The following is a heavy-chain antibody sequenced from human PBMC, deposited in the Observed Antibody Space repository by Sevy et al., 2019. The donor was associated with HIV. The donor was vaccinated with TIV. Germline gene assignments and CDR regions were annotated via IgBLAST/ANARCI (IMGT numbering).Heavy chain of an antibody. J-gene: IGHJ4*02. Sequence: SETLSLTCAVSGVSVSSDTYYWSWIRQPPGKGLEWIGYVYHTGRTNYSPSFKSRVTISEDTSKNQFFLRLLSVAATDTAVYYWAREPYFFYRRGYYWDYWGQGALVTVS. CDR2: VYHTGRT. V-gene: IGHV4-61*01. D-gene: IGHD3-22*01. CDR1: GVSVSSDTYY. CDR3: AREPYFFYRRGYYWDY.